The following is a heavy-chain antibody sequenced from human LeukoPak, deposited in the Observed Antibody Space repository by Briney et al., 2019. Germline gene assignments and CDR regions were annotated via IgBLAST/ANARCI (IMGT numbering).Heavy chain of an antibody. CDR3: ARDVTGSSWYWEIDY. Sequence: ASVKVSCKTSGYTFANYAINWVRQAPGQGLEWMGWIGGYDGLTKYSDNSQGRVTMTMDTSTSTAYMELRSLRSDDTAVYYCARDVTGSSWYWEIDYWGQGTLVTVSS. J-gene: IGHJ4*02. V-gene: IGHV1-18*01. D-gene: IGHD6-13*01. CDR1: GYTFANYA. CDR2: IGGYDGLT.